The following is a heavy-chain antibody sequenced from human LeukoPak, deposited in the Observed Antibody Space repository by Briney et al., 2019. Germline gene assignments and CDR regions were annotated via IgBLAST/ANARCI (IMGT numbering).Heavy chain of an antibody. D-gene: IGHD1-26*01. Sequence: GGSLRLSCAASGFTFSSYWMSWVRQAPGKGLEWVTNINPDGSDKYYLDSVKGRFTISRDNAKNSLYLQMNSLRVDDTAVYYCARDQLGGSYDYWGQGTLVTVSS. J-gene: IGHJ4*02. CDR3: ARDQLGGSYDY. V-gene: IGHV3-7*03. CDR1: GFTFSSYW. CDR2: INPDGSDK.